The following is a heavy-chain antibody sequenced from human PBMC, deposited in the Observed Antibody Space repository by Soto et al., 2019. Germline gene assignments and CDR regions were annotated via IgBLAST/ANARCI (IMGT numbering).Heavy chain of an antibody. D-gene: IGHD5-18*01. CDR2: INPSGGST. Sequence: ASVKVSCKASGYTFTSYYMHWVRQAPGQGLEWMGIINPSGGSTSYAQKFQGRVTMTRDTSTSTVYMELSSLRSEDTAVYYCAREGVKGYSYGPLGYYGMDVWGQGTTVTVPS. J-gene: IGHJ6*02. CDR3: AREGVKGYSYGPLGYYGMDV. CDR1: GYTFTSYY. V-gene: IGHV1-46*01.